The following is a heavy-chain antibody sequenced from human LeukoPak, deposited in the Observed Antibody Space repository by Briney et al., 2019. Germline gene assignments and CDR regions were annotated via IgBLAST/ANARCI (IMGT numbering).Heavy chain of an antibody. CDR1: GFTFSSYA. Sequence: GGSLRLSCAASGFTFSSYAMSWVRQAPGKGLEWVSAISGGSGSTYYADSVKGRFTISRDNSKNTLYLQMNSLRAEDTAVYYCAKDPSYCSGGSCYWFDPWGQGTLVTVSS. V-gene: IGHV3-23*01. CDR3: AKDPSYCSGGSCYWFDP. D-gene: IGHD2-15*01. CDR2: ISGGSGST. J-gene: IGHJ5*02.